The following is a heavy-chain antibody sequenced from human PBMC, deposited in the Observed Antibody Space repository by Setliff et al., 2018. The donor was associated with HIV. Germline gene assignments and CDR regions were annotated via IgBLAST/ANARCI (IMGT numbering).Heavy chain of an antibody. V-gene: IGHV4-39*01. CDR1: GGSISSRDHY. J-gene: IGHJ6*03. CDR2: MSYSGSA. D-gene: IGHD3-9*01. CDR3: ARQRDFDWLLQNYYYMDV. Sequence: PSETLSLTCTVSGGSISSRDHYWGWIRQPPGKGLEWIGSMSYSGSAYYNPSLKSRVTISVDTSKSQFSLRLSSVTAADTALYYCARQRDFDWLLQNYYYMDVWGKGATVTVSS.